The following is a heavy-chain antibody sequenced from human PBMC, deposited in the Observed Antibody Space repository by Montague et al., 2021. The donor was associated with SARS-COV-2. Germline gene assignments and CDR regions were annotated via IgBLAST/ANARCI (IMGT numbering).Heavy chain of an antibody. Sequence: SETLSLTCAVSGDSIMTTNWWSLVRQPPGKGLEWIGEIYQSGSTNYNPSLKSRVTMSIDKSKNQFSLELNSVTAADTALYYCVRAGGLDNRPPVWGQGALVIVSS. J-gene: IGHJ4*02. CDR3: VRAGGLDNRPPV. CDR2: IYQSGST. V-gene: IGHV4-4*02. CDR1: GDSIMTTNW. D-gene: IGHD3/OR15-3a*01.